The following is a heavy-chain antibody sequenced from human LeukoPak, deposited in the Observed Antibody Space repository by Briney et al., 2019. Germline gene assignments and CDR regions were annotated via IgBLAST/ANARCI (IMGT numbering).Heavy chain of an antibody. Sequence: QTGGSLRLSCAGSGFTFSSYAMSWVRQAPGKGLEWVSAISGSGGSTYYADSVKGRFTISRDNSKNTLYLQMNSLRAEDTAVYYCAKRAGDIVVYKYYFDYWGQGTLVTVSS. CDR3: AKRAGDIVVYKYYFDY. D-gene: IGHD2-2*01. CDR1: GFTFSSYA. J-gene: IGHJ4*02. V-gene: IGHV3-23*01. CDR2: ISGSGGST.